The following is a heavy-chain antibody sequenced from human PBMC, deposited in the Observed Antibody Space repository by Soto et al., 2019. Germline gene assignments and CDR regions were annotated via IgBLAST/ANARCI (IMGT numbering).Heavy chain of an antibody. CDR3: ARHRQLPYMDV. Sequence: PGESLKISCKASGYSFSTYWIGWVRQMPGKGLEWMGIIYPGDSNTRYSPSFQGQVTISADKSITTAYLQWSSLKASDTAMYYCARHRQLPYMDVWGKGTTVTVSS. J-gene: IGHJ6*03. CDR1: GYSFSTYW. D-gene: IGHD1-1*01. CDR2: IYPGDSNT. V-gene: IGHV5-51*01.